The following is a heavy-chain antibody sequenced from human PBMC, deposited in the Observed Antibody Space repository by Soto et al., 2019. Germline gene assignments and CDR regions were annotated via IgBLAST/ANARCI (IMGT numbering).Heavy chain of an antibody. Sequence: SETLSLTCAVYGGSFSGYYWSWIRQPPGKGLEWIGEINHSGSTNYNPSLKSRVTISVDTSKNQFSLKLSSVTAADTAVYYCARHEQWLAYYYYCMDVWGQGTTVTVSS. CDR1: GGSFSGYY. D-gene: IGHD6-19*01. CDR2: INHSGST. J-gene: IGHJ6*02. CDR3: ARHEQWLAYYYYCMDV. V-gene: IGHV4-34*01.